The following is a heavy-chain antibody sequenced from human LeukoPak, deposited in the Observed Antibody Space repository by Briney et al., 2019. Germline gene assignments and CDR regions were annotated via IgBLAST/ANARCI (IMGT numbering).Heavy chain of an antibody. CDR3: ARAGRGVRGLQPY. CDR2: IYHSGST. CDR1: GGSISSSNW. D-gene: IGHD2-8*01. J-gene: IGHJ4*02. V-gene: IGHV4-4*02. Sequence: PSGTLSLTCAVSGGSISSSNWWSWVRQPPGKGLEWIGEIYHSGSTNYNPSLESRVTISADTSQNQFSLSLRSVTAADTAVYYCARAGRGVRGLQPYWGQGTLVTVSS.